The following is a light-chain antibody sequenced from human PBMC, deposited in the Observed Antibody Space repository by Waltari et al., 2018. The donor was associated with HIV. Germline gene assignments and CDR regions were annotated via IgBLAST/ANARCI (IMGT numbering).Light chain of an antibody. V-gene: IGLV2-23*01. J-gene: IGLJ1*01. CDR2: EGN. Sequence: QSALTQPASVSGSPGQSITISCTGTSSAVGSYNLVFWYQQHPGKAPKVMIYEGNKKPSGVSNRFSVSKSGNTASLTISGLQAEDEAEYYCCSHAGSIIYCVFGTGTKVTVL. CDR1: SSAVGSYNL. CDR3: CSHAGSIIYCV.